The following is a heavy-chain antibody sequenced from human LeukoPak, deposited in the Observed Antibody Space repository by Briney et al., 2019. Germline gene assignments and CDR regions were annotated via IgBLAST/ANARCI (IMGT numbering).Heavy chain of an antibody. CDR2: ITSSGHII. CDR1: GFTFSNYE. J-gene: IGHJ4*02. V-gene: IGHV3-48*03. CDR3: AREVDHFDSSGNYPDVFDY. Sequence: GGSLGLSCAASGFTFSNYEMNWVRQAPGKGLEWVSYITSSGHIIYYADSVKGQFTISRDNAKNSLYLQMNSLRAEDTAVYYCAREVDHFDSSGNYPDVFDYWGQGTLVTVSS. D-gene: IGHD3-22*01.